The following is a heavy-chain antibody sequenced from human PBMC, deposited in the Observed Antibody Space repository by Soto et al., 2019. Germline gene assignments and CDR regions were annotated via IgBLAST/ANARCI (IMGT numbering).Heavy chain of an antibody. D-gene: IGHD3-3*01. CDR3: AGAARSYDFWSGYYERATYYGMDV. CDR2: IYYSGST. V-gene: IGHV4-39*01. CDR1: GGSISSSSYY. Sequence: PSETLSLTCTVSGGSISSSSYYWGWIRQPPGKGLEWIGSIYYSGSTYYNPSLKSRVTISVDTSKNQFSLKLSSVTAADTAVYYCAGAARSYDFWSGYYERATYYGMDVWGQGTTVTVSS. J-gene: IGHJ6*02.